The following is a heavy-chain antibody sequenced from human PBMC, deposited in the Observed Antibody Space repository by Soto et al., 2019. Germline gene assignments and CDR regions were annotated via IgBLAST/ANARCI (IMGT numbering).Heavy chain of an antibody. CDR3: ARDVSYCGGDCYTNDAFDI. V-gene: IGHV3-30-3*01. D-gene: IGHD2-21*02. CDR2: ISYDGSNK. J-gene: IGHJ3*02. CDR1: GFTFSSYA. Sequence: VQLVESGGGVVQPGRSLRLSCAASGFTFSSYAMHWVRQAPGKGLEWVAVISYDGSNKYYADSVKGRFTISRDNSKNTLYLQMNSLRAEDTAVYYCARDVSYCGGDCYTNDAFDIWGQGTMVTVSS.